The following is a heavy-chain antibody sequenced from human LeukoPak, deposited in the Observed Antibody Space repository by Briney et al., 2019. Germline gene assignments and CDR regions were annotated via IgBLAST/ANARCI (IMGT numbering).Heavy chain of an antibody. CDR1: GYTFTSYG. V-gene: IGHV1-18*01. CDR2: ISAYNGNT. D-gene: IGHD2-2*02. J-gene: IGHJ5*02. Sequence: GASVKVSCKASGYTFTSYGISWVRQAPGQGLEGMGGISAYNGNTNYAQKLQGRVTMTTDTSTSTAYMELRSLRSDDTAVYYCARDRCSSTSCYTTAYNWFDPWGQGTLVTVSS. CDR3: ARDRCSSTSCYTTAYNWFDP.